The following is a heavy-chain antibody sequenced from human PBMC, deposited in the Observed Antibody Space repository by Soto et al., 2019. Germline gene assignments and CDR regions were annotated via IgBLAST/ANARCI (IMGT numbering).Heavy chain of an antibody. CDR1: GFTFSSYA. CDR2: ISGSGGST. Sequence: GGSLRLSCAASGFTFSSYAMSWVRQAPGKGLEWVSAISGSGGSTYYADSVKGRFTISRDNSKNTLYLQMNSLRAEDTAVYYCAKAIAVARYYYYGMDVWGQGTTVTVSS. V-gene: IGHV3-23*01. J-gene: IGHJ6*02. D-gene: IGHD6-19*01. CDR3: AKAIAVARYYYYGMDV.